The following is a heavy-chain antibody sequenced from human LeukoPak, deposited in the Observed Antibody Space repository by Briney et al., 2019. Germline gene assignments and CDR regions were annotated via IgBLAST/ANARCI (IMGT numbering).Heavy chain of an antibody. CDR1: GGSISSSSYY. CDR2: IYYSGST. D-gene: IGHD6-6*01. Sequence: SETLSLTCTVSGGSISSSSYYWGWIRQPPGKGLEWIGSIYYSGSTYYNPSLKSRVTISVDTSKNQFSLKLSSVTAADTAVYSCARDRSVGVLPAPPFDFWGQGTLVTVSS. CDR3: ARDRSVGVLPAPPFDF. J-gene: IGHJ4*02. V-gene: IGHV4-39*02.